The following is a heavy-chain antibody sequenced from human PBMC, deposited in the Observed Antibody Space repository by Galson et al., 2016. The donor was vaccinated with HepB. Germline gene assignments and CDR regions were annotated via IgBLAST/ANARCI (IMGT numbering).Heavy chain of an antibody. CDR1: GDSISSGDNY. CDR3: ARVRDCTSTNCYCFDP. Sequence: TLSLTCTVSGDSISSGDNYWSWIRQHPGKVLEWIGYIYYSGSTYYNQSLKSRVTISVDTSKNQFSLKLSSVTAADTAVYYCARVRDCTSTNCYCFDPWGQGTLVTVSS. D-gene: IGHD2-2*01. J-gene: IGHJ5*02. CDR2: IYYSGST. V-gene: IGHV4-31*03.